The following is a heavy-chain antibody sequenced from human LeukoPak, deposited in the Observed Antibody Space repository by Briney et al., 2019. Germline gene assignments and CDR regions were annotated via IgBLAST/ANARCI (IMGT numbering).Heavy chain of an antibody. CDR3: ASGGTGARKFYSDPFHH. V-gene: IGHV3-53*01. CDR2: LYSAGAT. Sequence: GRSLRLSCAASGFTVSSNYMSWVRQAPGKGLEWVSILYSAGATYYADSVKGRLTISRDNSKNTLYLQMNSLRVEDTAVYYCASGGTGARKFYSDPFHHWGQGTLVTVSS. J-gene: IGHJ4*02. D-gene: IGHD2-15*01. CDR1: GFTVSSNY.